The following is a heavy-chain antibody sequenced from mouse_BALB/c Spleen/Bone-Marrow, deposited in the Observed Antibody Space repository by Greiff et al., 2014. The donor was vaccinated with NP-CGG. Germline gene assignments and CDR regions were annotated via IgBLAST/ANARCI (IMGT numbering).Heavy chain of an antibody. Sequence: VQLVESGAELVRPGASVKLSCKASGYTFTNYWINWVKQRPGQGLEWIGNIYPSDSYTNYNQKFKDKATLTVDKSSSTACMQLSSPTSEDSAVYYCTRWLPYAMDYWGQGTSVTVSS. D-gene: IGHD2-2*01. J-gene: IGHJ4*01. CDR1: GYTFTNYW. V-gene: IGHV1-69*02. CDR3: TRWLPYAMDY. CDR2: IYPSDSYT.